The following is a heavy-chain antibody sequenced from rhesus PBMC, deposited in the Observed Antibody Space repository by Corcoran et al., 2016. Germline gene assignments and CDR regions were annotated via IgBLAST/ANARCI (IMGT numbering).Heavy chain of an antibody. V-gene: IGHV1S10*01. CDR2: ISTRVGVT. D-gene: IGHD3-34*01. J-gene: IGHJ4*01. CDR3: ARGRDWGDYYGDY. Sequence: QVQLVQSGAEVKKPGASVKVSCKASGFTFGSYAISWLRQAPGHGLEWMGGISTRVGVTKYAEKFQGRSTRTADTSTSTAYMELSSLGSEDTAVYYCARGRDWGDYYGDYWGQGVLVTVSS. CDR1: GFTFGSYA.